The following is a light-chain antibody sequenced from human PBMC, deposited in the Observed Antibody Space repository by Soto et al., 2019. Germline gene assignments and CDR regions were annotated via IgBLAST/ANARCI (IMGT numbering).Light chain of an antibody. CDR1: QTISGW. CDR3: QQYASWPLT. CDR2: DAS. J-gene: IGKJ4*01. Sequence: DIQMTQSPSTLSASVGDTVTITCRASQTISGWLAWYQQRPGKAPNLLIFDASTLESGVPSRFSGSGSGTTFTLTISSLQSDDFAVYFCQQYASWPLTFGGGTKVEI. V-gene: IGKV1-5*01.